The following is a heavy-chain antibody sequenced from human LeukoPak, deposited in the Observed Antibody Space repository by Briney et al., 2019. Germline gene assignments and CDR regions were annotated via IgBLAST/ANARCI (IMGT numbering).Heavy chain of an antibody. CDR2: IYHSGST. CDR3: VRWDYYGSGSRRLDY. CDR1: GYSITTGYY. J-gene: IGHJ4*02. D-gene: IGHD3-10*01. Sequence: SETLSLTCTVFGYSITTGYYWGWIRQPPGKGLEWIGSIYHSGSTFYNPSLKSRVTISVDTSKNQFSLKLSSVTAADTAIYYCVRWDYYGSGSRRLDYWGQGTLVTVSS. V-gene: IGHV4-38-2*02.